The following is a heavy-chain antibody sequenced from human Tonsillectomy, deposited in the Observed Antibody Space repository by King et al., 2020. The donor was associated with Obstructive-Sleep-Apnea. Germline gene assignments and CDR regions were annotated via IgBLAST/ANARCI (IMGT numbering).Heavy chain of an antibody. CDR2: MVYSGNT. J-gene: IGHJ4*02. D-gene: IGHD5-12*01. CDR1: ADSISNYY. Sequence: MQLQESGPGLVKPSETLSLTCTVSADSISNYYWSWIRQPPGKGLEWIGYMVYSGNTNYNPSLKSRVTISVDTSKIQFSLRLNSVTAADTAIYYCARHRGVEDYGGYGDYFDYWGQGTLVTVSS. V-gene: IGHV4-59*08. CDR3: ARHRGVEDYGGYGDYFDY.